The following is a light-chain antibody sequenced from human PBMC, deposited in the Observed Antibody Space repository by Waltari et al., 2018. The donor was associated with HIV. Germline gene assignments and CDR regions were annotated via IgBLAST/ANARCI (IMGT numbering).Light chain of an antibody. CDR1: HGISSY. V-gene: IGKV1-27*01. CDR2: SAS. CDR3: QRTYNAP. J-gene: IGKJ3*01. Sequence: DIQLTQSPSSLSASVGDRVTITCRVSHGISSYLNVYRQKPGKVPKLLIYSASNLQSGVPSRFSGSCSGTDFTLTISSLQPEEVATYYGQRTYNAPFGPGTTVDIK.